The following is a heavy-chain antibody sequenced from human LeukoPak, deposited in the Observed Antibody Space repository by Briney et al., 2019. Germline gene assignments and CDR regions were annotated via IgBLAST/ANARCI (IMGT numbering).Heavy chain of an antibody. CDR2: ISYIGTT. CDR1: GGSISSNY. V-gene: IGHV4-59*01. CDR3: ARDLVTVTKGFDI. J-gene: IGHJ3*02. D-gene: IGHD4-17*01. Sequence: SETLSLTCTVSGGSISSNYWSWIRQPPGRGLEWIGYISYIGTTNYNPSLKSRVTISIDTSKNQFSLKLSSVTTADTAVYYCARDLVTVTKGFDIWGLGTMVSVSS.